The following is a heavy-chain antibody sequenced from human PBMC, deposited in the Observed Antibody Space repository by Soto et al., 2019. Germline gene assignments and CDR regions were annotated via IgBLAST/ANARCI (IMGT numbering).Heavy chain of an antibody. D-gene: IGHD4-17*01. Sequence: QVQLVQSGAEVKKPGSSVKVSCKASGGTFSSYTISWVRQAPGQGLEWMGRIIPILGIANYAQKFQGRVTITADKSTSTAYMELSSLRSEDTAVYYCARDHDYGDYDLPSSFDLWGRGTLVTVSS. CDR1: GGTFSSYT. CDR3: ARDHDYGDYDLPSSFDL. J-gene: IGHJ2*01. CDR2: IIPILGIA. V-gene: IGHV1-69*08.